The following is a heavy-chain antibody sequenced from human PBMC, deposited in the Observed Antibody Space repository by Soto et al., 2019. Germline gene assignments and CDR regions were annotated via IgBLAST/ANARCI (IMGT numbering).Heavy chain of an antibody. CDR3: SRGERCSRRSFDY. CDR2: TYYRSKWYY. Sequence: SQSISLTGVITGDSVSSNSAGWSWVRQSPSRGLEWLGRTYYRSKWYYEYAVSVRGRITINPDTSKNQYSLQLNSVTPEDTAVYFCSRGERCSRRSFDYWGQGTLVTVSS. CDR1: GDSVSSNSAG. J-gene: IGHJ4*02. D-gene: IGHD1-26*01. V-gene: IGHV6-1*01.